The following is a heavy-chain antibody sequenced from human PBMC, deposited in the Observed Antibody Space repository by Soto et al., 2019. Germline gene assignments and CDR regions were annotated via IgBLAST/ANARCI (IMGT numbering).Heavy chain of an antibody. D-gene: IGHD6-13*01. CDR1: GYTFTSYG. J-gene: IGHJ5*02. CDR2: INAANGDT. CDR3: VRRHVSATGIDWFDP. V-gene: IGHV1-3*01. Sequence: ASVKVSCKASGYTFTSYGIHWVRQAPGQRLEWMGWINAANGDTKYSPKFQGRVAITRDTSASTAYMELSSLRSEDTAVYYCVRRHVSATGIDWFDPWGQGTLVTVSS.